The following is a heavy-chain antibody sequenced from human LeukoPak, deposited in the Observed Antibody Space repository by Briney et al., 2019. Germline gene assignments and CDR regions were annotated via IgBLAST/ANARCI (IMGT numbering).Heavy chain of an antibody. V-gene: IGHV3-9*03. D-gene: IGHD6-6*01. CDR1: GFTFDDYA. Sequence: GGSLRLSCAASGFTFDDYAMHWVRQAPGKGLEWVSGISWNSGSIGYADSVKGRFTISRDNAKNSLYLQMNSLRAGDMALYYCAKGLYNSYSSSFDYWGQGTLVTVSS. CDR3: AKGLYNSYSSSFDY. J-gene: IGHJ4*02. CDR2: ISWNSGSI.